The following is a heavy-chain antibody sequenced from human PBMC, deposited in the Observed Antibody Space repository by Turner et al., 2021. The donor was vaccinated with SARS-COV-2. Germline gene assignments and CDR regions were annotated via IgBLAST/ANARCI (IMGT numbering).Heavy chain of an antibody. CDR3: AREDDFWSGYHHYGMDV. CDR2: ISSSSIYI. CDR1: GFTLSTYS. J-gene: IGHJ6*02. D-gene: IGHD3-3*01. V-gene: IGHV3-21*01. Sequence: EVQLVESGGGLVKPGGSLRLSCAASGFTLSTYSMNWVRQAPGKGLEWVSSISSSSIYIYYADSVKCRFTISRDNAKNSLYLQMNSLRAEDTAVYYCAREDDFWSGYHHYGMDVWGQGTTVTVSS.